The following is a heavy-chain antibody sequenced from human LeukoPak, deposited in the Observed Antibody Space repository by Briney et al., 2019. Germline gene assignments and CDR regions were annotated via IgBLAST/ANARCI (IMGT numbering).Heavy chain of an antibody. Sequence: ASVKVSCKASGYTFTSYGISWVRQAPGQGLEWMGWISAYNGNTNYAQKLQGRVTMTTDTSTSTACMELRSLRSDDTAVYYCASTYYYDSSGYEWFDPWGQGTLVTVSS. CDR3: ASTYYYDSSGYEWFDP. D-gene: IGHD3-22*01. CDR2: ISAYNGNT. CDR1: GYTFTSYG. V-gene: IGHV1-18*01. J-gene: IGHJ5*02.